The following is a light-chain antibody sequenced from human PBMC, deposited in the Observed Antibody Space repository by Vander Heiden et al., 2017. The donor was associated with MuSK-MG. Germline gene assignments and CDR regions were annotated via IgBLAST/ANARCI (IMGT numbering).Light chain of an antibody. CDR2: DVT. Sequence: SALTQPRSVSRSPGQSVTISCTGTSSDVGGYNSVSWYQQHPGPAPKLMIYDVTKRPSGVPDRFSGSKSGNTASLTISGLQAEDEADYYCCSYADRNTLIFGGGTKLTVL. V-gene: IGLV2-11*01. CDR1: SSDVGGYNS. CDR3: CSYADRNTLI. J-gene: IGLJ2*01.